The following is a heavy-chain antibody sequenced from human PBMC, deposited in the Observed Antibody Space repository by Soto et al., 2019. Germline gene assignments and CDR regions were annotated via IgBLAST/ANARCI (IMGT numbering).Heavy chain of an antibody. CDR1: GGSVSSSSYS. CDR2: IYSSENT. J-gene: IGHJ6*02. D-gene: IGHD2-2*03. Sequence: SETLCLTCTVSGGSVSSSSYSWGWIRQSPGKGLEWIGTIYSSENTYYNPSLLSRVTISVDTSKNEFSLRLGSVTAADTAVYYCARLNGYCISTNCHGYYGMDVWGQGTTVTSP. V-gene: IGHV4-39*01. CDR3: ARLNGYCISTNCHGYYGMDV.